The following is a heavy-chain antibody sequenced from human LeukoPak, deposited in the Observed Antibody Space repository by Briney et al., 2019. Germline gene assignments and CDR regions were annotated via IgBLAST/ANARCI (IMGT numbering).Heavy chain of an antibody. V-gene: IGHV4-61*10. CDR3: ARDYYDSSGYYHNWFDP. CDR1: GGSISSGSYY. CDR2: IYYSGST. D-gene: IGHD3-22*01. Sequence: PSETLSLTCTVSGGSISSGSYYWSWIRQPAGKGLEWIGYIYYSGSTNYNPSLKSRVTISVDTSKNQFSLKLSSVTAADTAVYYCARDYYDSSGYYHNWFDPWGQGTLVTVSS. J-gene: IGHJ5*02.